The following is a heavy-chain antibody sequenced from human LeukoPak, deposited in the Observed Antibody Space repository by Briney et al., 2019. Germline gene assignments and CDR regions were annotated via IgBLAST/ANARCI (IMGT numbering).Heavy chain of an antibody. CDR3: ARVRGPDGWFAP. CDR2: IYYSGNI. J-gene: IGHJ5*02. Sequence: SKTLSLTCIVSGGSIDRSSYYWGWIRQPPGKGLEWIGSIYYSGNIYYNSSLKSRIAISVDTTKNLLALNLSSVTAADTAVYYCARVRGPDGWFAPWGQGTLVTVSS. V-gene: IGHV4-39*01. CDR1: GGSIDRSSYY.